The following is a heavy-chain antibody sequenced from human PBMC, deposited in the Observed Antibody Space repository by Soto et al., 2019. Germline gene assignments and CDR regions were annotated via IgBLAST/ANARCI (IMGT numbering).Heavy chain of an antibody. D-gene: IGHD5-12*01. CDR2: IIPILGIA. CDR3: ARVGGYEDFDY. CDR1: GGTFSSYT. V-gene: IGHV1-69*02. J-gene: IGHJ4*02. Sequence: QVQLVQSGAEVKKPGSSVKFSCKASGGTFSSYTISWVRQAPGQGLEWMGRIIPILGIANYAQKFQGRVTITADKSTSTAYMELSSLRSEDTAVYYCARVGGYEDFDYWGQGTLVTVSS.